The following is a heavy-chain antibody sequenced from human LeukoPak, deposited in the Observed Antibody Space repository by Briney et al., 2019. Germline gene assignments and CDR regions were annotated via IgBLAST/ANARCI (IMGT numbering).Heavy chain of an antibody. D-gene: IGHD2-15*01. J-gene: IGHJ3*02. Sequence: PSETLSLTCAVSGGSFSGYYWSWIRQPRGKGVEGMGESNHSGSTNYNPSLKSRVTISVDTSKNQFSLKLSSVTAADTAVYYCARGLRIGRGAFDIWGQGTMVTVSS. CDR1: GGSFSGYY. CDR2: SNHSGST. V-gene: IGHV4-34*01. CDR3: ARGLRIGRGAFDI.